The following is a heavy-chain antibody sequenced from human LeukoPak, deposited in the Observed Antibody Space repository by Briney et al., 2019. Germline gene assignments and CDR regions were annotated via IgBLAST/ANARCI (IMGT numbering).Heavy chain of an antibody. CDR1: GFTFSNAW. CDR2: IKSKTDGGTT. V-gene: IGHV3-15*01. CDR3: TTAPAAYTFDY. D-gene: IGHD2-2*01. J-gene: IGHJ4*02. Sequence: GGSLRLSCAASGFTFSNAWMSWVRQAPGKGLEWVGRIKSKTDGGTTEYAAPVKGRFTISRDDSKNTLYLQMNSLKTEDTAVYYCTTAPAAYTFDYWGQGTLVTVSS.